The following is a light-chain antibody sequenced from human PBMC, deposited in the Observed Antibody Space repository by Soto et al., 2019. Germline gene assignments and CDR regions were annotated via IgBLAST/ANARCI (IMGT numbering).Light chain of an antibody. CDR3: QQYVTSTLA. CDR2: GAS. V-gene: IGKV3-20*01. CDR1: QSVSSSF. J-gene: IGKJ1*01. Sequence: EIVLTQSPGTLSLSPGERATLSCRASQSVSSSFLAWYQQKPGQAPRLLIYGASNRATGIPDRFSGSGSGTDFTLTISRLEPEDLAVYYCQQYVTSTLAFGQGTKVAIE.